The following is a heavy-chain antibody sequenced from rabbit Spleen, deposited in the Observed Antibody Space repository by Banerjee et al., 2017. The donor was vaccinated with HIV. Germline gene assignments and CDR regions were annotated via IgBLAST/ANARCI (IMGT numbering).Heavy chain of an antibody. J-gene: IGHJ6*01. CDR3: ARDTGTSFSSYGMDL. CDR1: GFSFNFNVY. D-gene: IGHD8-1*01. Sequence: QEQLVESGGGLVQPEGSLKLSCTASGFSFNFNVYMCWVRQAPGKGLEWIACMDSAGSSGFTYFATWAKGRFTISKTSSTTVTLQMTSLTAADTATYFCARDTGTSFSSYGMDLWGPGTLVTVS. CDR2: MDSAGSSGFT. V-gene: IGHV1S45*01.